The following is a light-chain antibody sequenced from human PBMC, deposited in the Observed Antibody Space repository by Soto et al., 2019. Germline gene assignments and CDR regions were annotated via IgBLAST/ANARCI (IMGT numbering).Light chain of an antibody. V-gene: IGKV1-12*01. CDR2: PAS. Sequence: DIQMTQSPSSVSASVGDRVTITCRASQGISTWLAWYQQKPGKAPKSLIYPASTLHSGVPSSFSGRGSGTAFTLTISRLQPEDCPTFYCQQGYSFPLTFGGGTKVEIK. CDR3: QQGYSFPLT. CDR1: QGISTW. J-gene: IGKJ4*01.